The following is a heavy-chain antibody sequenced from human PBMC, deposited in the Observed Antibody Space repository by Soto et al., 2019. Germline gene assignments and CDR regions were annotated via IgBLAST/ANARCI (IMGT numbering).Heavy chain of an antibody. Sequence: PGGSLRLSCAASGFPFSIYSMNWVRQAPGRGLEWVSSISTASTYIRYADSVKGRFTVSRDNTKESLYLEMNSLRIEDTALYYCVGDIAYSNSWFFDHWGQGSLVTVSS. CDR2: ISTASTYI. CDR1: GFPFSIYS. V-gene: IGHV3-21*01. CDR3: VGDIAYSNSWFFDH. D-gene: IGHD3-16*01. J-gene: IGHJ4*02.